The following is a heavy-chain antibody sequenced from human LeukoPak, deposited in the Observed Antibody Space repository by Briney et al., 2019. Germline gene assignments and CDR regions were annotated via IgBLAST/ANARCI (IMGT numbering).Heavy chain of an antibody. Sequence: PGGSLRLSCAASGFTFSSYWMSWVRQAPGKGLEWVANIKQDGSEKYYVDSVKGRFTISRENAKESSYLQMNNLRGGDTAVYYCVRGGHPEAFDIWGQGAVVIVSS. CDR1: GFTFSSYW. J-gene: IGHJ3*02. CDR3: VRGGHPEAFDI. D-gene: IGHD2-15*01. V-gene: IGHV3-7*01. CDR2: IKQDGSEK.